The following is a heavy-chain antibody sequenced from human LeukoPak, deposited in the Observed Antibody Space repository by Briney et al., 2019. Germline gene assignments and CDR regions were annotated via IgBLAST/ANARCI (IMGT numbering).Heavy chain of an antibody. CDR3: ARLTAGHLNYYGSGSYYKGYYYYMDV. J-gene: IGHJ6*03. CDR1: GGSFNGYY. D-gene: IGHD3-10*01. CDR2: INHSGST. Sequence: PSETLSLTCAVYGGSFNGYYWSWIRQPPGKGLEWIGEINHSGSTNYNPSLKSRVAISVDTSKNQFSLKLSSVTAADTAVYYCARLTAGHLNYYGSGSYYKGYYYYMDVWGKGTTVTISS. V-gene: IGHV4-34*01.